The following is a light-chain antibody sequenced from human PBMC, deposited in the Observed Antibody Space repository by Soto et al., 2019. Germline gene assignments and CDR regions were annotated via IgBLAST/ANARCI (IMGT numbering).Light chain of an antibody. CDR2: GAS. V-gene: IGKV3D-20*02. J-gene: IGKJ4*01. Sequence: EIVFTQSPGTLSLSPGERATLSCRASQSVSSSYLAWYQQRPGQAPRLLIYGASSRATGIPDRFSGSGSGTDFTLTISSLEPEDFALYYCQQHINWPLTFGGGTKV. CDR1: QSVSSSY. CDR3: QQHINWPLT.